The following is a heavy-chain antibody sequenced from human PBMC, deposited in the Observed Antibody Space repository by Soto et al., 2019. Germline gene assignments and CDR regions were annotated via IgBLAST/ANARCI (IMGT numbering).Heavy chain of an antibody. CDR3: ARGGVVTRHFGS. J-gene: IGHJ4*02. V-gene: IGHV4-31*03. Sequence: QVHLQESGPGLVKPSQTLSLTCKVSGGAISSGGYHWSWIRQYPGKGLEWIGHTFHSGSTNYNPSLQSRLTISVDTSKNQFSLHLISVTAADTAVYFCARGGVVTRHFGSWGQGTLVTVSS. CDR2: TFHSGST. D-gene: IGHD3-3*01. CDR1: GGAISSGGYH.